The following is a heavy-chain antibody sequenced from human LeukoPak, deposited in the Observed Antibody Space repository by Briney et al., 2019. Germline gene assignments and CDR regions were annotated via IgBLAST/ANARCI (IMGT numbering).Heavy chain of an antibody. CDR3: ARDSVATGDWFLDL. V-gene: IGHV3-74*01. CDR1: GFNFPPYW. Sequence: GGSLRLSCAASGFNFPPYWMHWVRQAPGKGLVWVSRVSYDGLTTAYAESVKGRFTISRDNARNTLDLQMNSLRAEDAAVYYCARDSVATGDWFLDLWGRGTLVIVSS. D-gene: IGHD4-23*01. CDR2: VSYDGLTT. J-gene: IGHJ2*01.